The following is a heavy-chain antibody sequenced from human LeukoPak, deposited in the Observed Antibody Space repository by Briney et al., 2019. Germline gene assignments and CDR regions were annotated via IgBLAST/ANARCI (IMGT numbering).Heavy chain of an antibody. CDR2: IYYSGST. Sequence: SETLSLTCTVSGGSISSYYWSWIRQPPGKGLEWIGNIYYSGSTNYNPSLKSRVTISVDTSKNQFSLKLSSVTAADTAVYYCAREGRRSGWYNYWGQGTLVTVSS. V-gene: IGHV4-59*01. CDR1: GGSISSYY. J-gene: IGHJ4*02. CDR3: AREGRRSGWYNY. D-gene: IGHD6-19*01.